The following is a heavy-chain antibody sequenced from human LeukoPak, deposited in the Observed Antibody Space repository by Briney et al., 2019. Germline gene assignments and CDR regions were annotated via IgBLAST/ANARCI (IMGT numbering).Heavy chain of an antibody. Sequence: SLRLSCAASGFTFDDYAMHWVRQAPGKGLEWVGFIRSKAYGGTTESASVKGRFTVSRDDSKNIAYLHMNSLKTEDTAMYYCTRASRISGTTAYYMAVWGKGTTLTVSS. CDR2: IRSKAYGGTT. CDR1: GFTFDDYA. V-gene: IGHV3-49*04. J-gene: IGHJ6*03. CDR3: TRASRISGTTAYYMAV. D-gene: IGHD1-7*01.